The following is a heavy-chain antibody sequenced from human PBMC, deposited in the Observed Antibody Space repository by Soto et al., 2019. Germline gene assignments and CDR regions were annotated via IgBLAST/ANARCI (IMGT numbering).Heavy chain of an antibody. D-gene: IGHD3-3*01. V-gene: IGHV3-30*18. Sequence: QVQLVESGGGVVQPGRSLRLSCAASGFTFSSYGMHWVRQAPGKGLEWVAVISYDGSNKYYADSVKGRFTISRDNSKNTLYLQMNSLRAEDTAVYYCAKCPDLEWPTFDYWGQGTLVTVSS. CDR3: AKCPDLEWPTFDY. CDR1: GFTFSSYG. CDR2: ISYDGSNK. J-gene: IGHJ4*02.